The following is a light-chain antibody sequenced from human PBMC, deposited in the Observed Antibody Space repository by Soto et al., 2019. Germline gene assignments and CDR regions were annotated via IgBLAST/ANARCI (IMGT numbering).Light chain of an antibody. CDR3: QQYYTTLAPT. V-gene: IGKV4-1*01. CDR2: WAS. Sequence: DIVMTQSPESLTVPLGERATINCKSSLSVFYSSNNQNYLAWYQHKPGQPPKLLIYWASTRESGVPDRFSGSGSGTDFTLTTSSLQAEDVAVYYCQQYYTTLAPTFGGGTKVEIK. J-gene: IGKJ4*01. CDR1: LSVFYSSNNQNY.